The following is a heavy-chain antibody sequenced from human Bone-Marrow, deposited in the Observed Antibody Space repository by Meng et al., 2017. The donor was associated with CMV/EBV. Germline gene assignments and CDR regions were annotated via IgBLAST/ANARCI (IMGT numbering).Heavy chain of an antibody. CDR3: ARDNPGYSSSWYVPYYYGMDV. CDR1: GFTVSSNY. Sequence: GESLKISCAASGFTVSSNYMSWVRQAPGKGLEWVSVIYSGGSTYYADSVKGRFTISRDNSKNTLYLQMNSLRAEDTAVYYCARDNPGYSSSWYVPYYYGMDVWGQGTTVTVSS. J-gene: IGHJ6*02. CDR2: IYSGGST. V-gene: IGHV3-66*02. D-gene: IGHD6-13*01.